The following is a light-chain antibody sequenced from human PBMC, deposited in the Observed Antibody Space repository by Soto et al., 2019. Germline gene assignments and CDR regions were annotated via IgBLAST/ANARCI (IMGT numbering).Light chain of an antibody. CDR1: SSDVGGYNY. J-gene: IGLJ3*02. CDR2: EVS. CDR3: SSYAGSNDLV. Sequence: QSVLTQPASVSGSPGQSITISCTGTSSDVGGYNYVSWSQQHPGKAPKLLISEVSKRPSGVPDRFSGSKSGNTASLTVSGLQAEDEADYFCSSYAGSNDLVFGGGTKLTVL. V-gene: IGLV2-8*01.